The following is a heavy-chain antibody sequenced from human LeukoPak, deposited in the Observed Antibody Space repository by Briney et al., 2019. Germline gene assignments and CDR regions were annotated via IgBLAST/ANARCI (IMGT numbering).Heavy chain of an antibody. J-gene: IGHJ5*02. V-gene: IGHV1-2*02. Sequence: ASVKVSCKASGYTFTGYYMHWVRQAPGQGLEWMGWINPNSGGTNYAQKFQGRVTMTRDTSISTAYMELSRLRSDDTAVYYCGGDGGLVAAAARNWFDPWGQGTLVTVSS. CDR3: GGDGGLVAAAARNWFDP. CDR2: INPNSGGT. CDR1: GYTFTGYY. D-gene: IGHD6-13*01.